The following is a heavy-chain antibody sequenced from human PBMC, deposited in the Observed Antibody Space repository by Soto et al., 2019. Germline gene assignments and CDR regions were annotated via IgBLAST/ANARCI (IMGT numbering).Heavy chain of an antibody. CDR3: GLEPTGTGGFDY. CDR2: IDLDSRNT. CDR1: GHTFTGHH. D-gene: IGHD7-27*01. Sequence: QVQLVQSGAEVKKPGASVKVSCKASGHTFTGHHMHWVRQAPGPGLEWMGYIDLDSRNTRHAQKFQGRVTTTRDTSITTAYMELSGLRSDDTAVYYCGLEPTGTGGFDYWGQGTLVTVSS. V-gene: IGHV1-2*02. J-gene: IGHJ4*02.